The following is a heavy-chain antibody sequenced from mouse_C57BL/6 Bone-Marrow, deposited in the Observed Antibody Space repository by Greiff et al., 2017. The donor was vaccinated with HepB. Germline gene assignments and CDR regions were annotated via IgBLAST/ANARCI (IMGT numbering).Heavy chain of an antibody. CDR3: VRHDWVIYAMDY. D-gene: IGHD4-1*01. Sequence: EVQLQESGGGLVQPKGSLKLSCAASGFSFNTYAMNWVRQAPGKGLEWVARIRSKSNNYATYYADSVKDRFTISRDDSESMLYLQMNNLKTEDTAMYYCVRHDWVIYAMDYWGQGTSVTVSS. V-gene: IGHV10-1*01. J-gene: IGHJ4*01. CDR2: IRSKSNNYAT. CDR1: GFSFNTYA.